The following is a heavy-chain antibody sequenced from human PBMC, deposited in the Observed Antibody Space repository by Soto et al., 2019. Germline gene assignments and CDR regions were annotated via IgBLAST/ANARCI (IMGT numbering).Heavy chain of an antibody. CDR1: GFSLRDYS. CDR3: TRDPQMTDF. V-gene: IGHV3-11*01. Sequence: GGSLRLSCVAFGFSLRDYSMAWIRQAPGKGLEWLWYISPGGDIIKYADPVKGRFIISRDNAKNSLYLHMNSLRAEGTAVYYCTRDPQMTDFWGQGTLGNVSS. CDR2: ISPGGDII. J-gene: IGHJ4*02.